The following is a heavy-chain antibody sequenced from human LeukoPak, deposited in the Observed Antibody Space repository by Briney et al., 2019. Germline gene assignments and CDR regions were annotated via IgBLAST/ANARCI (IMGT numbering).Heavy chain of an antibody. Sequence: VASVKVSCKASGGTSSSYAISWVRQAPGQGLEWMGGIIPIFGTANYAQKFQGRVTITADESTSTAYMELSSLRSEDTAVYYCAGRSGSYYNAPFDYWGQGTLVTVSS. V-gene: IGHV1-69*01. CDR1: GGTSSSYA. J-gene: IGHJ4*02. D-gene: IGHD3-10*01. CDR3: AGRSGSYYNAPFDY. CDR2: IIPIFGTA.